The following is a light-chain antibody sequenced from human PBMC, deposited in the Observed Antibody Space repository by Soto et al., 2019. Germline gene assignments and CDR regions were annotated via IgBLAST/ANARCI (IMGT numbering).Light chain of an antibody. V-gene: IGKV3-11*01. CDR3: QQRSSWPLFT. J-gene: IGKJ3*01. Sequence: EILLTQSPATLSLSPGERATLSCRASQSVRNYLAWYQQKPGQAPRLLIYDASNRAAGIPARFSGSGSGTDFTLTISRLEPEDFAVYYCQQRSSWPLFTFGTGTKVDIK. CDR1: QSVRNY. CDR2: DAS.